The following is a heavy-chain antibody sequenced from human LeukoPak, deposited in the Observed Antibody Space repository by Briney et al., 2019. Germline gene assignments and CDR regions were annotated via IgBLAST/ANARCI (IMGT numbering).Heavy chain of an antibody. J-gene: IGHJ4*02. Sequence: GGSLRLSCAASGFTFSSYTMSWVRQAPGQGLEWVSSISTSSSYVYYAETLKGRFTISRDNVKNSLFLHMSSLRVEDTAVYYCARDLEDYQNFGEMSFWGQGTLVTVSA. CDR1: GFTFSSYT. CDR2: ISTSSSYV. D-gene: IGHD3-10*01. V-gene: IGHV3-21*01. CDR3: ARDLEDYQNFGEMSF.